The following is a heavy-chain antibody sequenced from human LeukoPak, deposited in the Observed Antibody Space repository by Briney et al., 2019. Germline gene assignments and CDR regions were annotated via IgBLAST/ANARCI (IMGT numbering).Heavy chain of an antibody. Sequence: DSVKVSCKASGYTFTSYGISWVRQAPGQGLEWMGWISTYSGNTNYAQKLQGRVTMTTDTSTSTAYMELRSLRSDDTAVYYCARDPLYSSSWYVVPDYWGQGTLVTVSS. CDR2: ISTYSGNT. V-gene: IGHV1-18*01. CDR1: GYTFTSYG. CDR3: ARDPLYSSSWYVVPDY. D-gene: IGHD6-13*01. J-gene: IGHJ4*02.